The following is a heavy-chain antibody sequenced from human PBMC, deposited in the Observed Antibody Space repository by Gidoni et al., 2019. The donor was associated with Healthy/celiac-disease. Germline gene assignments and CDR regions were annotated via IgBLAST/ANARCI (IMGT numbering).Heavy chain of an antibody. J-gene: IGHJ4*02. V-gene: IGHV4-39*01. CDR3: AGLSLGAAGIPSFDY. Sequence: QLQLQESGPGLVTPSETLSLTCTVPGGSTTSSSYYWGWIRQPPGKGLEWIGGIYYIGSTYYNPSLKSRVTISVYTSKTQFSLKLSSVTAADTAVYYCAGLSLGAAGIPSFDYWGQGTLVTVSS. CDR1: GGSTTSSSYY. D-gene: IGHD6-13*01. CDR2: IYYIGST.